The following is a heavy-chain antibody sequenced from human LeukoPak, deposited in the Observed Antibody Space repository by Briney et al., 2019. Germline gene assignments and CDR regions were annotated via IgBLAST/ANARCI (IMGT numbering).Heavy chain of an antibody. D-gene: IGHD6-19*01. CDR2: IYYSGST. Sequence: PSETLSLTCTVSGGSISSYYWSWIRQPPGKGLEWMGYIYYSGSTNYNPSLKSRVTISVDTSKNQFSLKLSSVTAADTAVYYCARWSSGWTRGAPELIWYFDLWGRGTLVTVSS. V-gene: IGHV4-59*01. CDR3: ARWSSGWTRGAPELIWYFDL. CDR1: GGSISSYY. J-gene: IGHJ2*01.